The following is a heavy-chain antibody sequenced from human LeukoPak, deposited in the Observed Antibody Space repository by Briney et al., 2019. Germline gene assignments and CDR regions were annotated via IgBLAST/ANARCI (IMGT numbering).Heavy chain of an antibody. J-gene: IGHJ4*02. D-gene: IGHD4-17*01. CDR2: ISGDGGST. CDR1: GFTFDDYA. V-gene: IGHV3-43*02. CDR3: AKDIPPNDYGDLTDY. Sequence: GGSLRLSCAASGFTFDDYAMHWVRQAPGKGPEWVSLISGDGGSTYYADSVKGRFTISRDNSKNSLYLQMNSLRTEDTALYYCAKDIPPNDYGDLTDYWGQGTLVTVSS.